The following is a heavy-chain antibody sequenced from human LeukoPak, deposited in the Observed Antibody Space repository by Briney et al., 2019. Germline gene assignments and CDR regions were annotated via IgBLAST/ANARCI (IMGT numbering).Heavy chain of an antibody. V-gene: IGHV3-7*01. Sequence: GGSLRLFCATSGFIFSTYSMSWVRQAPGKGLEWVASVKPDGSAVYYMDSVKGRFTISRGNAENSLYLQMHSLRAEDTAVYYCARLFGSVTTFDYWGQGTLVAASS. CDR1: GFIFSTYS. J-gene: IGHJ4*02. D-gene: IGHD3-3*01. CDR3: ARLFGSVTTFDY. CDR2: VKPDGSAV.